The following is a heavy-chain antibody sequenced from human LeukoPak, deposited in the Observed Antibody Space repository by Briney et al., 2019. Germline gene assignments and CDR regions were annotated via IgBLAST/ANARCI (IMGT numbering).Heavy chain of an antibody. CDR3: ARDVGITVGATDY. Sequence: GGSLRLPCAASGFTFSSYPMTWVRQAPGKGLDWVSTIGDSGGNTFYADSVKGRFTISRDNSKNTLFLQMISLRAEDTAVYYCARDVGITVGATDYWGQGALVTVSS. D-gene: IGHD1-26*01. CDR1: GFTFSSYP. CDR2: IGDSGGNT. J-gene: IGHJ4*02. V-gene: IGHV3-23*01.